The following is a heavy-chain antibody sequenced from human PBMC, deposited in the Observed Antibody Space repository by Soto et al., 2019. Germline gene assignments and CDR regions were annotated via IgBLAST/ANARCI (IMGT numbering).Heavy chain of an antibody. Sequence: SETLCLTCAAYGGSFSGYYWSWIRQPPGKGLEWIGEINHSGSTNYNPSLKSRVTISVDTSKNQFSLKLSSVTAADTAVYYCGREGVAIFGVVITYYGMDDWGQGTTVTVSS. J-gene: IGHJ6*02. CDR2: INHSGST. CDR3: GREGVAIFGVVITYYGMDD. V-gene: IGHV4-34*01. D-gene: IGHD3-3*01. CDR1: GGSFSGYY.